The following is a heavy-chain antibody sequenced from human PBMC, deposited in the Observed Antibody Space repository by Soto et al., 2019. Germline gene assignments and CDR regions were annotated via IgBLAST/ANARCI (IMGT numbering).Heavy chain of an antibody. D-gene: IGHD6-13*01. Sequence: GGSLRLSCEASGFVFTNFWMHWVRHVPGKGLVWVARIDASGHSTNYAESVKGRFTISRDNAKNTVSLQMNSLRVEDTGVYYCAKDSWYFDLWSQGSQVTVSS. V-gene: IGHV3-74*01. CDR3: AKDSWYFDL. J-gene: IGHJ4*02. CDR1: GFVFTNFW. CDR2: IDASGHST.